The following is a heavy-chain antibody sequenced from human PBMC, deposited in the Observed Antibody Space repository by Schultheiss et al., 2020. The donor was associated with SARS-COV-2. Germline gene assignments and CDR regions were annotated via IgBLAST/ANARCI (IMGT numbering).Heavy chain of an antibody. CDR2: IRSKAYGGTT. CDR3: TTRAYYDSSATPQP. J-gene: IGHJ5*02. CDR1: GFTFGDYA. V-gene: IGHV3-49*04. Sequence: GGSLRLSCTASGFTFGDYAMSWVRQAPGKGLEWVGFIRSKAYGGTTEYAASVKGRFTISRDDSKSIAYLQMNSLKTEDTAVYYCTTRAYYDSSATPQPWGQGTLVTVSS. D-gene: IGHD3-22*01.